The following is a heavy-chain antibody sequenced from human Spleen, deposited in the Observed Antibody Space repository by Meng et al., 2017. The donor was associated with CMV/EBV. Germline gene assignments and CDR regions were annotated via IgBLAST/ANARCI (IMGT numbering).Heavy chain of an antibody. CDR2: IKQDGSEK. CDR3: ARGYDFWSGYLYYFDY. D-gene: IGHD3-3*01. J-gene: IGHJ4*02. V-gene: IGHV3-7*01. Sequence: GGSLRLSCAASGFTFSSYWMSWVRQAPGKGLEWVANIKQDGSEKYYVDSVKGRFTISRDNAKNSLYLQMNSLRAEDTAVYYCARGYDFWSGYLYYFDYWGQGTLVT. CDR1: GFTFSSYW.